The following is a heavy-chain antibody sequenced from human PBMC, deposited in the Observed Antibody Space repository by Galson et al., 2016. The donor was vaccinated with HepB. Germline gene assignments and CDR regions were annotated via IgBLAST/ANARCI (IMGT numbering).Heavy chain of an antibody. V-gene: IGHV4-31*03. Sequence: TLSLTCTVSGGSFNSGGYYWSWIRQHPGKGLEWIGYIYYSGSTYYNPSLKSRVTISVDTSKNQFSLKLSSVTAADTAVYYCARGDNPDYGDYASANYYMDVWGKGTTVAVSS. CDR1: GGSFNSGGYY. CDR3: ARGDNPDYGDYASANYYMDV. J-gene: IGHJ6*03. CDR2: IYYSGST. D-gene: IGHD4-17*01.